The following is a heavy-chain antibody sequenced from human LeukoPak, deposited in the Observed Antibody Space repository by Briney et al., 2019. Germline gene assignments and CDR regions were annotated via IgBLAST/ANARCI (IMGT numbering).Heavy chain of an antibody. D-gene: IGHD6-19*01. CDR3: ARGPPGYSSGWVDY. V-gene: IGHV1-18*01. Sequence: ASVKVSCKASGYTFTSYGISWVRQAPGQGLEWMGWISAYNGNTNYAQKLQGRVTMTTDTSTSTAYMELRSLRSDDTAVYHCARGPPGYSSGWVDYWGQGTLVTVSS. J-gene: IGHJ4*02. CDR1: GYTFTSYG. CDR2: ISAYNGNT.